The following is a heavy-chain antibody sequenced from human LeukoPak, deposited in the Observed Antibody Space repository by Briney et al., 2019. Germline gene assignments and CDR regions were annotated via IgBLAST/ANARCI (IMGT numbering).Heavy chain of an antibody. D-gene: IGHD3-10*01. J-gene: IGHJ4*02. Sequence: PSETLSLTCTVSGGSISSYYWSWIRQPAGKGLEWIGYIYYSGNTNYNPSLKSRVTISVDTSKNQFSLKLSSVTAADTAVYYCATDNSYGSGSYYTWGQGTLVTVSS. CDR2: IYYSGNT. V-gene: IGHV4-59*01. CDR1: GGSISSYY. CDR3: ATDNSYGSGSYYT.